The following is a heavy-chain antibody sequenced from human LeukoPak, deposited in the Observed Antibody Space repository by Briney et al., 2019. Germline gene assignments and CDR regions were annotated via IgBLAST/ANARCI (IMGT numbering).Heavy chain of an antibody. Sequence: PSQTPSLTCAVSGGSISSGGYSWRWIRQPPGTGLEWIGYIYYSGSTNYNPSLKSRVTISVDTSKNQFSLKLSSVTAADTAVYYCAREDYYDSSGSFDIWGQGTMVTVSS. CDR2: IYYSGST. CDR1: GGSISSGGYS. V-gene: IGHV4-30-4*07. D-gene: IGHD3-22*01. J-gene: IGHJ3*02. CDR3: AREDYYDSSGSFDI.